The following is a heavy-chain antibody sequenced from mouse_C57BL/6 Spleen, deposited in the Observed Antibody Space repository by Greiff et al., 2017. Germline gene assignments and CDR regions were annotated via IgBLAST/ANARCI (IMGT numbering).Heavy chain of an antibody. V-gene: IGHV1-63*01. D-gene: IGHD1-1*02. CDR1: GYTFTNYW. Sequence: QVQLQQSGAELVRPGTSVKMSCKASGYTFTNYWIGWAKQRPGHGLEWIGDIYPGGGYTNYNEKLKGKATLTADKSSSTAYMQFSSLTSEDSAIYYCARKDYGPYFDDWGPGTTLTVSS. CDR3: ARKDYGPYFDD. CDR2: IYPGGGYT. J-gene: IGHJ2*01.